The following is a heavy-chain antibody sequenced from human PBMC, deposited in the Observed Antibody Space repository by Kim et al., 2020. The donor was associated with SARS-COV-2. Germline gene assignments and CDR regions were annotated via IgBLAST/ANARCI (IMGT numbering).Heavy chain of an antibody. Sequence: GGSLRLSCAASGFTVSSNYMSWVRQAPGKGLEWVSVIYSGGSTYYADSVKGRFTISRDNSKNTLYLQMNSLRAEDTAVYYCARYRFGHSYGLPYWYFDLWGRGTLVTVSS. CDR1: GFTVSSNY. D-gene: IGHD5-18*01. CDR2: IYSGGST. CDR3: ARYRFGHSYGLPYWYFDL. V-gene: IGHV3-66*01. J-gene: IGHJ2*01.